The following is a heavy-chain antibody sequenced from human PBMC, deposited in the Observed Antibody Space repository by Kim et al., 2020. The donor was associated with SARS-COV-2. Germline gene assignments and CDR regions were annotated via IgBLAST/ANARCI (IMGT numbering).Heavy chain of an antibody. CDR1: GGSVSSPFYF. J-gene: IGHJ5*02. CDR3: AGGQQRLRWFGNILAPNWFDP. D-gene: IGHD3-10*01. Sequence: SETLSLTCTVSGGSVSSPFYFWSWLRQHPGKGLQWIGYIYYGGSVHYNPSLKSRMSMSIDTSRNYFSLRLTSVTAADTAIYFCAGGQQRLRWFGNILAPNWFDPWGQGTLVTVSS. V-gene: IGHV4-31*03. CDR2: IYYGGSV.